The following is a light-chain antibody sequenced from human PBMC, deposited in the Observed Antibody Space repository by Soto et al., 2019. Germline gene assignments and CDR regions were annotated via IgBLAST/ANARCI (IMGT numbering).Light chain of an antibody. CDR2: DAS. CDR1: QSVSSY. V-gene: IGKV3-11*01. Sequence: EIVLTQSPATLSLSPGERATLSCRASQSVSSYLAWYQQKPGQAPRLLIYDASNGATGIPARFSGSGSGTDFTLTISSLEPEDFAVYYCQQRSNWPSFGPGTKVDIK. J-gene: IGKJ3*01. CDR3: QQRSNWPS.